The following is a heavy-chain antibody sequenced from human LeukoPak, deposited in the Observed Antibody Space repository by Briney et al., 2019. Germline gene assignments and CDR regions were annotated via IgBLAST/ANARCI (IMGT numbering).Heavy chain of an antibody. CDR1: GFTFSTYW. CDR3: ARAPYEIAGYYPEYFRH. V-gene: IGHV3-74*01. J-gene: IGHJ1*01. Sequence: PGGSLRLSCAVSGFTFSTYWKHWVCQAPGKGLVWVSRIKSDGSTNYADSVKGRFTISRDNAKNTVSLQMNSLRPEDTGVYYCARAPYEIAGYYPEYFRHWGQGTLVTVSS. CDR2: IKSDGST. D-gene: IGHD3-22*01.